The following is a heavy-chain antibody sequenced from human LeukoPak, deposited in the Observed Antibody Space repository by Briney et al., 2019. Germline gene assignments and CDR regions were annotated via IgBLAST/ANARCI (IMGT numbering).Heavy chain of an antibody. D-gene: IGHD6-13*01. CDR2: ISGSGGST. Sequence: PGGSLRLSCASSGFTFSSYAMSWVRQAPGKGLEWVSAISGSGGSTYYADSVKGRFTISRDNSKNTLYLQMNSLRAEDTAVYYCAKPQLGYYYYAMDVSGQGTTVTVSS. J-gene: IGHJ6*02. CDR3: AKPQLGYYYYAMDV. CDR1: GFTFSSYA. V-gene: IGHV3-23*01.